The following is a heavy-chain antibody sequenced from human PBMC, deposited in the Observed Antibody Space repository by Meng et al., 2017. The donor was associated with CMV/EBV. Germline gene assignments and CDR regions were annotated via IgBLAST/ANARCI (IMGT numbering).Heavy chain of an antibody. Sequence: LRLSCTVSGGSISSGGYYWSWIRQHPGKGLEWIGYIYYSGSTYYNPSLKSRVTISVDTSKNQFSLKLSSVTAADTAVYYCARVSGSWFDPWGQGTLVTVSS. D-gene: IGHD3-10*01. CDR1: GGSISSGGYY. J-gene: IGHJ5*02. CDR2: IYYSGST. CDR3: ARVSGSWFDP. V-gene: IGHV4-31*03.